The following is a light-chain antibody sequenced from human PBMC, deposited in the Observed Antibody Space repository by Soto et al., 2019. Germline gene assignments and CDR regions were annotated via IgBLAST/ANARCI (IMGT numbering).Light chain of an antibody. CDR2: DVT. Sequence: QSVLTQPASVSGSPGQSITISCTGTSSDVGGYNFVSWYQQHPGKAPKLIIYDVTPRPSGVSSRFSAFKSANTASLTISGLQAEDEADYYCSSFRSSSTSYVFGTGTKVTV. V-gene: IGLV2-14*01. J-gene: IGLJ1*01. CDR3: SSFRSSSTSYV. CDR1: SSDVGGYNF.